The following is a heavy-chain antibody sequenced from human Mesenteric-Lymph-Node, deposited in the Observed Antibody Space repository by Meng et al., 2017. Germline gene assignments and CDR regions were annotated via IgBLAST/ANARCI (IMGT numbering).Heavy chain of an antibody. Sequence: VLLWQAGAELKKPGASVKVSCKAFGSTFTSYAMNWGRQAPEQGVEWMGRIKTNNGNPTYAQGFTGRFVFSLDTYLSTAYLQISSLKAEENAVYYCAIGTYVSSGYSSLDYWGQGTLVTVSS. D-gene: IGHD3-22*01. V-gene: IGHV7-4-1*02. CDR2: IKTNNGNP. CDR1: GSTFTSYA. J-gene: IGHJ4*02. CDR3: AIGTYVSSGYSSLDY.